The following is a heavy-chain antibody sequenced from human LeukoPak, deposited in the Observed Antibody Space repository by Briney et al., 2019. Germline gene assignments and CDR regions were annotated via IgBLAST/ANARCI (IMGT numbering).Heavy chain of an antibody. CDR2: IGTASDT. CDR1: GFTFSSLD. V-gene: IGHV3-13*01. CDR3: ARGPPRGKYYYMDV. D-gene: IGHD1-1*01. Sequence: PPGGSLRLSCAASGFTFSSLDMHWVRQPTGQGLEWVSTIGTASDTYYPGSVEGRFTLSRDNAKNSLYLQMNSLTAGDTAVYYCARGPPRGKYYYMDVWGKGTTVTVSS. J-gene: IGHJ6*03.